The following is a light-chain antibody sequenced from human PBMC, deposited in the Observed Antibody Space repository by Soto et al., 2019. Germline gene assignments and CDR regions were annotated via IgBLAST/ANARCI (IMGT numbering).Light chain of an antibody. CDR2: DAS. CDR1: QNINNY. J-gene: IGKJ5*01. CDR3: QQYENLPT. Sequence: IQMTQSPSSLSASVGSRVTISCQASQNINNYLNWYQQKPGRAPKLLIYDASNLEAGVPSRFRGSASGTDFTFTISRLKPEDIATYYCQQYENLPTFGQGTRLEIK. V-gene: IGKV1-33*01.